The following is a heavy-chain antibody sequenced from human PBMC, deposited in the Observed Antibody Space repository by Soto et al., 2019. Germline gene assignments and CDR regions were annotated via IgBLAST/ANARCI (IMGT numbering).Heavy chain of an antibody. D-gene: IGHD2-2*01. CDR3: ARLVDWDFSSTSCHHFDY. Sequence: ASVKVSCKASGYTFTSYGLSWVRQAPGQGLEWMGWIHAYNGNTNYAQKLQGRVTSTTDTSTSTAYMELRSLRSDDTAVDYCARLVDWDFSSTSCHHFDYWGQGTLVTVSS. CDR2: IHAYNGNT. V-gene: IGHV1-18*01. CDR1: GYTFTSYG. J-gene: IGHJ4*02.